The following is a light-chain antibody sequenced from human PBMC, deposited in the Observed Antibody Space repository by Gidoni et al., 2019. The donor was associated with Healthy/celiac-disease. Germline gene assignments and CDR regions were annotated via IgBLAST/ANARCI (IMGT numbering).Light chain of an antibody. CDR1: QSVSSSY. Sequence: EIVLTQSPGTLSLSPGERATLPCRASQSVSSSYLAWYQQKPGQAPRLLIYGASSRATGIPDRFSGSGSGTDFTLTISRLEPEDFAVYYCQPYGSSAYTFGQGTKLEIK. V-gene: IGKV3-20*01. J-gene: IGKJ2*01. CDR2: GAS. CDR3: QPYGSSAYT.